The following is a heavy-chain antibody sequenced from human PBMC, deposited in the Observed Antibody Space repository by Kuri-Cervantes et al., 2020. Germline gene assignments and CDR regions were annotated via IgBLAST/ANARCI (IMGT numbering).Heavy chain of an antibody. Sequence: GGSLRLSCAASGFTFSSYGMHWVRQAPGKGLEWVAVISYDGSNKYYADSVKGRFTISRDNSKNTLYLQMNSLRAEDTAVYYCAKLGDSSGYYYYYYGMDVWGQGTKVTVSS. CDR1: GFTFSSYG. CDR2: ISYDGSNK. CDR3: AKLGDSSGYYYYYYGMDV. D-gene: IGHD3-22*01. J-gene: IGHJ6*02. V-gene: IGHV3-30*18.